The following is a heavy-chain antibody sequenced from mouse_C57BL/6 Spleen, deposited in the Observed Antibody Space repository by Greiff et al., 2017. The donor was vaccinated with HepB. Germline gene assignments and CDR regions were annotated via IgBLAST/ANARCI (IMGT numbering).Heavy chain of an antibody. Sequence: VKLMESGAELVRPGASVTLSCKASGYTFTDYEMHWVKQTPVHGLEWIGAIDPETGGTAYNQKFKGKAILTADKSSSTAYMELRSLTSEDSAVYYCTRSRDYDGFAYWGQGTLVTVSA. CDR2: IDPETGGT. J-gene: IGHJ3*01. CDR1: GYTFTDYE. V-gene: IGHV1-15*01. CDR3: TRSRDYDGFAY. D-gene: IGHD2-4*01.